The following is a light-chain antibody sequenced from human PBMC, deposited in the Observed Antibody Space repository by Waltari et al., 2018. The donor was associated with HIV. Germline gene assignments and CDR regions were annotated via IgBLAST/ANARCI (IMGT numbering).Light chain of an antibody. CDR2: GNH. J-gene: IGLJ3*02. V-gene: IGLV1-44*01. CDR1: SSNIGTKT. CDR3: AAWDDSLNAWV. Sequence: QSVQLQPPSASGTPGQRVTISCSGSSSNIGTKTVNWYQQLPGSAPKFLMYGNHVRPSGVPDRFSGSKSGTSASLAISGLRSEDEADYYCAAWDDSLNAWVFGGGTKVTVL.